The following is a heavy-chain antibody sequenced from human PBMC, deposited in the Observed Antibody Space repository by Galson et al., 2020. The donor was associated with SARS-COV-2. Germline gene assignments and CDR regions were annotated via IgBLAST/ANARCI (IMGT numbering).Heavy chain of an antibody. V-gene: IGHV5-10-1*01. D-gene: IGHD6-6*01. CDR2: IDPSDSYT. Sequence: HGESLKISCKGSGYSFTSYWISWVRQMPGKGLEWMGRIDPSDSYTNYSPSFQGHVTISADKSISTAYLQWSSLKASDTAMYYCARRKFVGYSSSSWGKDYWGQGTLVTVSS. J-gene: IGHJ4*02. CDR1: GYSFTSYW. CDR3: ARRKFVGYSSSSWGKDY.